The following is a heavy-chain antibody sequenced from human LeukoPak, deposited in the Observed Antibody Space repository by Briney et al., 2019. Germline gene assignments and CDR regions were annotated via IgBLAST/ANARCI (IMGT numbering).Heavy chain of an antibody. Sequence: TGGSLRLSCAASGFTFSSYAMSWVRQAPGKGLEWVSAISGSGGSTYYADSVKGRFTISRDNSKNTLYLQMNSLRAEDTAVYYCAKLSTGTIFGVVITPGFDYWGQGTLVTVSS. CDR3: AKLSTGTIFGVVITPGFDY. V-gene: IGHV3-23*01. CDR2: ISGSGGST. D-gene: IGHD3-3*01. J-gene: IGHJ4*02. CDR1: GFTFSSYA.